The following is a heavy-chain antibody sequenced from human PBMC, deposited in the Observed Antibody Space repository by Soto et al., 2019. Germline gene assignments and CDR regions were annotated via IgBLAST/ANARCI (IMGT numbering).Heavy chain of an antibody. J-gene: IGHJ6*02. CDR1: GFTFSSYG. CDR3: AKGGQRIVGDAYYYYYGMDV. D-gene: IGHD1-26*01. V-gene: IGHV3-30*18. Sequence: GGSLRLSCAASGFTFSSYGMHWVRQAPGKGLEWVAVISYDGSNKYYADSVKGRFTISRDNSKNTLYLQMNSLRAEDTAVYYCAKGGQRIVGDAYYYYYGMDVWGQGTPVTVYS. CDR2: ISYDGSNK.